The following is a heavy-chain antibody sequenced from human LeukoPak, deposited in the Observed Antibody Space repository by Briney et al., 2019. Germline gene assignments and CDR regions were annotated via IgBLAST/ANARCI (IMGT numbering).Heavy chain of an antibody. Sequence: SETLSLTCTVSGGSISSYYWSWIRQPAGKGLEWIGRIYTSGSTNYNPSLKSRVTMSVDTSKNQFSLKLSSVTAADTAVYYCARSGHCSSTSCYRPWAFDIWGQGTMVTVSS. J-gene: IGHJ3*02. CDR1: GGSISSYY. CDR3: ARSGHCSSTSCYRPWAFDI. V-gene: IGHV4-4*07. D-gene: IGHD2-2*01. CDR2: IYTSGST.